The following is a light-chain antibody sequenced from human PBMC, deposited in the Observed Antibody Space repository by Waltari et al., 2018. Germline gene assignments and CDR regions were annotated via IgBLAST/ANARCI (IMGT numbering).Light chain of an antibody. CDR2: DFT. J-gene: IGLJ2*01. V-gene: IGLV2-14*03. CDR1: ISDVGGYRL. CDR3: SSYTSNSVL. Sequence: QSALTHPASVPGSPGQSLTISCTVSISDVGGYRLVSWYQQHPHKAPKLMIYDFTNRPSGVSSRFSGSKSGNTASLTISGLQAEDEADYYCSSYTSNSVLFGGGTKLTVL.